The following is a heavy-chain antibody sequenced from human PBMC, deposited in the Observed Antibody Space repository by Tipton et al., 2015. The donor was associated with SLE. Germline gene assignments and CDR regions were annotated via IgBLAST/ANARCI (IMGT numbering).Heavy chain of an antibody. D-gene: IGHD3-22*01. CDR3: ARGRRYFHDSGYYHDTLDV. CDR2: IFYYGNT. Sequence: TLSLTCTVSGGSINSPGHYWGWIRQPPGKGLQWIGNIFYYGNTYYSPSLKSRVTISVDTTKHLFSLRLTSATVADSAVYFCARGRRYFHDSGYYHDTLDVWGRGRAVTVSS. CDR1: GGSINSPGHY. J-gene: IGHJ3*01. V-gene: IGHV4-39*07.